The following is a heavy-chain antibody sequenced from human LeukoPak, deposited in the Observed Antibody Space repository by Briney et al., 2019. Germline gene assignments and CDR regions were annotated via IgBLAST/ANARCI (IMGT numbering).Heavy chain of an antibody. J-gene: IGHJ4*02. CDR1: GFTFRSHW. V-gene: IGHV3-74*01. Sequence: PGGSLRLSCAASGFTFRSHWMHWVRQAPGKGLVWVSRINSDGSTTSYADSVKGRFTISRDNAKNTLYLQMNSLRAEDTAMYFCARGGVAVAGIGYWGQGTLVTVSS. CDR3: ARGGVAVAGIGY. D-gene: IGHD6-19*01. CDR2: INSDGSTT.